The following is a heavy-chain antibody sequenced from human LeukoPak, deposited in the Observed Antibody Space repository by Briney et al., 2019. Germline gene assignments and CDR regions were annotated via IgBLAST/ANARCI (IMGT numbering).Heavy chain of an antibody. CDR1: GGSFSGYY. V-gene: IGHV4-34*01. J-gene: IGHJ1*01. CDR3: ARGVQH. CDR2: INHSGST. Sequence: PSETLSLTCAVYGGSFSGYYWSWIRQPPGKGLEWIGEINHSGSTNYNPFLKSRVTISVDTSKNQFSLKLSSVTAADTAVYYCARGVQHWGQGTLVTVSS.